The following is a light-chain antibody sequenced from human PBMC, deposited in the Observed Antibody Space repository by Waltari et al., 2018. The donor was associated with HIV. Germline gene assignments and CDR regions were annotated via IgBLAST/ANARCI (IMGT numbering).Light chain of an antibody. J-gene: IGKJ1*01. Sequence: EIVLRQTQLSSPVTSGQSASISCSSSESLVHSNGNTYLSWIHQRPGQPPRLLISKISDRFSGVPDRFSGSGAGTEFTLNISAVGQDDVGIYYCMQGTHFPWTFGQGTKL. CDR1: ESLVHSNGNTY. CDR2: KIS. CDR3: MQGTHFPWT. V-gene: IGKV2-24*01.